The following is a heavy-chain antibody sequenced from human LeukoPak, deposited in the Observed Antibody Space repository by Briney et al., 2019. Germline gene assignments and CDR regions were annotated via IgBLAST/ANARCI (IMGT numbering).Heavy chain of an antibody. Sequence: GGSLRLSCAASGFTFNTYAMHWVRKAPGKGLEWVAIIWYDGSDKYYADSVRGGFAISRDNSKNTLYLQMNSLRAEDTAVYYCGRVGCTGGNCKPYAYYATDVWGQDTTVTVSS. CDR3: GRVGCTGGNCKPYAYYATDV. D-gene: IGHD2-15*01. V-gene: IGHV3-33*01. CDR2: IWYDGSDK. CDR1: GFTFNTYA. J-gene: IGHJ6*02.